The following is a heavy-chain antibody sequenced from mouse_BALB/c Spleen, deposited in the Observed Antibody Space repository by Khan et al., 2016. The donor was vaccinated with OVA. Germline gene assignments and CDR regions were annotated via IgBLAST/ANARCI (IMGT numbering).Heavy chain of an antibody. V-gene: IGHV1-7*01. CDR1: GSSFITYW. J-gene: IGHJ3*01. CDR3: ARRGLNGIFVY. D-gene: IGHD1-3*01. CDR2: IDPSTGYT. Sequence: QVQLKESGAELAKPGASLKMSCTASGSSFITYWIHWVKQRPGQGLEWIGYIDPSTGYTEYNQKFKDKATLTADKSSSTAYMPLTSLTSEDSAVYYCARRGLNGIFVYWGQGTLVTVSA.